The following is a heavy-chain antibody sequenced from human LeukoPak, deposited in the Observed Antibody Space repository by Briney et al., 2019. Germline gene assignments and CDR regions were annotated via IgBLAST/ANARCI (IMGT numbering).Heavy chain of an antibody. CDR2: VYYSGST. Sequence: PSETLSLTCTVSGGSISSYYWTWTRQPPGKGLEYIGYVYYSGSTNYNPSLKSRVTISLDMSKNQFSLKLSSVTAADTAVYYCATLLPAAYFDFWGQGTLVTVSS. V-gene: IGHV4-59*08. CDR1: GGSISSYY. J-gene: IGHJ4*02. D-gene: IGHD2-2*01. CDR3: ATLLPAAYFDF.